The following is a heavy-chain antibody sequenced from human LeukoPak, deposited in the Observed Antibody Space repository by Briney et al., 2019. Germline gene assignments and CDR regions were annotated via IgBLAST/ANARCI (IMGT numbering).Heavy chain of an antibody. CDR2: ISYSGNT. Sequence: SETLSLTCTVSGGSINSHYWSWVRQPPGKGLVWIGYISYSGNTNYNPSLKSRVTISMHTSKNQLSLKLNSVTAADTAVYYCARATAYGLLTGVFDYWGPGTLVTVSS. CDR1: GGSINSHY. V-gene: IGHV4-59*11. CDR3: ARATAYGLLTGVFDY. J-gene: IGHJ4*02. D-gene: IGHD3-10*01.